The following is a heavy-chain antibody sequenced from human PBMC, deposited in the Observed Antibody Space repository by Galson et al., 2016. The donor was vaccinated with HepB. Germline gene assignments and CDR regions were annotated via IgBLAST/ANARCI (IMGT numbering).Heavy chain of an antibody. CDR2: IIPFFHTT. V-gene: IGHV1-69*13. CDR1: GGILNSYA. CDR3: ARGGFGSGYYYYGMAV. D-gene: IGHD3-3*01. J-gene: IGHJ6*02. Sequence: SVKVSCKASGGILNSYAISWVRQAPGQGLEWMGGIIPFFHTTNYAQKFQGRVTITADESTTTVYMELSSLRSEDTAVYFCARGGFGSGYYYYGMAVWGQGTTVTVSS.